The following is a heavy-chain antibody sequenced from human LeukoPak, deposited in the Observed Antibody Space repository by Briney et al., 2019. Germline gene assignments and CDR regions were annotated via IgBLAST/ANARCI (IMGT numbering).Heavy chain of an antibody. CDR2: IYYSGST. D-gene: IGHD3-9*01. V-gene: IGHV4-30-4*01. CDR1: GGSISSGDYY. J-gene: IGHJ6*02. Sequence: SETLSLTCTVSGGSISSGDYYWSWIRQPPGKGLEWIGYIYYSGSTYYNPSLKSRVTISVDTSKNQFSLKLSSVTAADPAVYYCAREGGYFDASGYYYYGMDVWGQGTTVTVSS. CDR3: AREGGYFDASGYYYYGMDV.